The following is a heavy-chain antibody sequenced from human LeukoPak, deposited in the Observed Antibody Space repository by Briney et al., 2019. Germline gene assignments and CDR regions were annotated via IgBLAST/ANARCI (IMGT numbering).Heavy chain of an antibody. CDR1: GFTFSSYS. D-gene: IGHD6-6*01. CDR2: ISSSSSTI. Sequence: GGSLRLSCAASGFTFSSYSMNWVRQAPGKGLEWVSYISSSSSTIYYADSVKGRFTISRDNAKNSLYLQMNSLRAEDTAVYYCARNRIAAAFNWFDLWGQGTLVTVSS. CDR3: ARNRIAAAFNWFDL. V-gene: IGHV3-48*01. J-gene: IGHJ5*02.